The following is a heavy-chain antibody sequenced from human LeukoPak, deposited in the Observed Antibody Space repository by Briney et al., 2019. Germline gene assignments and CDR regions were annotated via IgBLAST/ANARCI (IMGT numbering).Heavy chain of an antibody. CDR3: ARVDGVWFGELLGYFDY. J-gene: IGHJ4*02. Sequence: GASVKVSCKASGHTFTSFDISWVRQAPGQGLEWMGWISAYNGNTNYAQKLQGRVTMTTDTSTSTPYMELRSLRSDDTAVYYCARVDGVWFGELLGYFDYWGQGTLVTVSS. D-gene: IGHD3-10*01. V-gene: IGHV1-18*01. CDR1: GHTFTSFD. CDR2: ISAYNGNT.